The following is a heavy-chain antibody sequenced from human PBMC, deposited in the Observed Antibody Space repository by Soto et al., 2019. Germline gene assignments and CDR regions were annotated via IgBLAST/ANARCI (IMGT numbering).Heavy chain of an antibody. CDR2: ISQSSSYI. V-gene: IGHV3-21*01. Sequence: GGSLRLSCAASGFTFSSYTLDWVRQAPGRGLEWVASISQSSSYIYYADSLKGRFTISRDNAQNSLYLQMNSLRDEDSAVYFCARAFGYYDTSGYYAAFYYYGMDVWGQGTTVT. CDR3: ARAFGYYDTSGYYAAFYYYGMDV. D-gene: IGHD3-22*01. CDR1: GFTFSSYT. J-gene: IGHJ6*02.